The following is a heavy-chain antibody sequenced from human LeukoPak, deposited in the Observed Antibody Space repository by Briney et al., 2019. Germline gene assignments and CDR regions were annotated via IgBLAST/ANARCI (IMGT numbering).Heavy chain of an antibody. CDR1: GGSFSGYY. CDR2: INHSGST. J-gene: IGHJ6*03. D-gene: IGHD6-19*01. Sequence: KPSETLSLACAVYGGSFSGYYWSWIRQPPGKGLEWIGEINHSGSTNYNPSLKSRVTISVDTSKNQFSLKLSSVTATDTAVYYCARRTGIAVAGAPYYYYYYMDVWGKGTTVTISS. V-gene: IGHV4-34*01. CDR3: ARRTGIAVAGAPYYYYYYMDV.